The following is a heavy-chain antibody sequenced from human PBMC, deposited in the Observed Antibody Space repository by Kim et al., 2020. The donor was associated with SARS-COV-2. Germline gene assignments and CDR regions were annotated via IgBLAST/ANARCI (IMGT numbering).Heavy chain of an antibody. CDR3: AKDPHSSGYFYGMDV. Sequence: DSVTGRFTISRDNSRNTLYLQMNILRAEDTAVYYCAKDPHSSGYFYGMDVWGQGTTVTVSS. D-gene: IGHD3-22*01. J-gene: IGHJ6*02. V-gene: IGHV3-23*01.